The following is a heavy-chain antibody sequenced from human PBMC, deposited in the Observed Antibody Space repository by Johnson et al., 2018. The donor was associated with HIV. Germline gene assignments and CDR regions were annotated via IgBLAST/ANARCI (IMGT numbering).Heavy chain of an antibody. J-gene: IGHJ3*02. Sequence: QVQLVESGGGVVQPGRSLRLFCAASGFTFSSYGMHWVRQAPGKGLEWVAVISYDANNKYYADSVKGRFTISRDNAKNSLYLQMNGLRAEDTALYYCASRYTVAAFDIWGQGTMVTVSS. D-gene: IGHD1-1*01. CDR3: ASRYTVAAFDI. CDR2: ISYDANNK. CDR1: GFTFSSYG. V-gene: IGHV3-30*19.